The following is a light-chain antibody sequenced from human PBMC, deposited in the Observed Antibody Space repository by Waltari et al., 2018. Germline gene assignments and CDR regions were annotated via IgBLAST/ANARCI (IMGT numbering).Light chain of an antibody. CDR2: ATS. CDR1: QSISTY. J-gene: IGKJ1*01. Sequence: DIQMTQSPSSLSASVGDRVTITCRASQSISTYLNWYQQIPGKAPKLLIYATSNLQSGVPSGFSGSGSGTHFTLTISSLQPEDFSIYYCQQSYTSPWTFGQGTRVEIK. V-gene: IGKV1-39*01. CDR3: QQSYTSPWT.